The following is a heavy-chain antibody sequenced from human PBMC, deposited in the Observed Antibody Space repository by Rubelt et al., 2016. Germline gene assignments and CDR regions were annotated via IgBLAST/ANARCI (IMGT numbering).Heavy chain of an antibody. CDR2: IYTSGST. J-gene: IGHJ3*02. V-gene: IGHV4-4*07. CDR1: GDFLSSYY. D-gene: IGHD3-3*01. Sequence: QLQLQESGPGLVKPSETLSLTCTVSGDFLSSYYWTWIRQPAGKGLGWIGRIYTSGSTNYNPSLKSRVTMSVDKNKNQLSLKLKSVTAADTAVYYCAKQWSNAFDIWGQGTMVTVSS. CDR3: AKQWSNAFDI.